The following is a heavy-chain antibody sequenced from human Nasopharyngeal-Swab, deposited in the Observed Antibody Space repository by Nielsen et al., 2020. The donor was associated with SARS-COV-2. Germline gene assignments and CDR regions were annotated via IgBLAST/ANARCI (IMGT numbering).Heavy chain of an antibody. J-gene: IGHJ6*02. Sequence: SETLSLTCAVYGGSFSGYYWSWIRQPPGKGLEWIGEINHSGSTNYNPSLKSRVTISVDTSKNQFSLKLSSVTAADTAVYYCARAPSVYYYGMDVWGQGTTVTVSS. V-gene: IGHV4-34*01. CDR1: GGSFSGYY. CDR3: ARAPSVYYYGMDV. CDR2: INHSGST.